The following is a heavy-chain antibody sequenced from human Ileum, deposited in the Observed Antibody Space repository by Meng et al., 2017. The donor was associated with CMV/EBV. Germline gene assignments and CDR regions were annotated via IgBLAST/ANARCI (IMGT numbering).Heavy chain of an antibody. V-gene: IGHV1-8*03. J-gene: IGHJ5*02. CDR2: INPNSGDP. CDR3: ARGWGTTWP. D-gene: IGHD3-16*01. Sequence: VSFHASGSPFTSYHINWVPQATGQGLPWFGRINPNSGDPDYAQKFQGRVTITRDPSITTAYMELSRLTSEDTAVYYCARGWGTTWPWGQGTLVTVSS. CDR1: GSPFTSYH.